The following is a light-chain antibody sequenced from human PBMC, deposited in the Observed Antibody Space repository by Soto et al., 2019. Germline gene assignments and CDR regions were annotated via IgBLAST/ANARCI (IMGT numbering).Light chain of an antibody. J-gene: IGKJ5*01. CDR2: ESS. V-gene: IGKV3-11*01. Sequence: EIVLTQSPATLSLSPGERAILSCRASQSVSSHLAWYQQKPGQAPRLLIYESSNRATGIPARFSGSGSGTDFTLTISSLEPDDFAVYYCQQRTNWPITFGRGTRLEIK. CDR1: QSVSSH. CDR3: QQRTNWPIT.